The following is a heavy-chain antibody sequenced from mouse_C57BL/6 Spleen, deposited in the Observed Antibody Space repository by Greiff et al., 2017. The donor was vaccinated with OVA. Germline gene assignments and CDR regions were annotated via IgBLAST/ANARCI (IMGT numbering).Heavy chain of an antibody. CDR1: GFTFSDAW. CDR3: TRMRFYAMDY. Sequence: EVQVVESGGGLVQPGGSMKLSCAASGFTFSDAWMDWVRQSPEKGLEWVAEIRNKANNHATYYAESVKGRFTISRDDSKSSVYLQMNSLRAEDTGIYYCTRMRFYAMDYWGQGTSVTVSS. V-gene: IGHV6-6*01. CDR2: IRNKANNHAT. J-gene: IGHJ4*01.